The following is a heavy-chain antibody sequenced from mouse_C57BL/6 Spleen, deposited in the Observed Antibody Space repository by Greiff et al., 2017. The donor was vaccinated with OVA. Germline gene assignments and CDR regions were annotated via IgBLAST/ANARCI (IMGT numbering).Heavy chain of an antibody. J-gene: IGHJ1*03. CDR2: IYPGDGDT. V-gene: IGHV1-80*01. D-gene: IGHD1-1*01. Sequence: QVQLQQSGAELVKPGASVKISCKASGYAFSSYWMNWVKQRPGKGLEWIGQIYPGDGDTNYNGKFKGKATLTADKSSSTAYMQLSSLTSEDSAVYFCARTPFITTVVEGYFDVWGTGTTVTVSS. CDR3: ARTPFITTVVEGYFDV. CDR1: GYAFSSYW.